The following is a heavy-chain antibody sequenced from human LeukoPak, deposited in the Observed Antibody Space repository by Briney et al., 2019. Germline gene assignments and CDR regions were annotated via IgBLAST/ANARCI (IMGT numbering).Heavy chain of an antibody. Sequence: GPSLRPSFAPVGLSASITYMSWVPHAPGRGLGWVSTVSASGSNTCYADSVKGRFTISRDNSKNTLYLQMNSLRAEDTAIFYCAKDFFNYGDNGPGHYWGQGTLVTVSS. D-gene: IGHD4-17*01. CDR3: AKDFFNYGDNGPGHY. CDR1: GLSASITY. V-gene: IGHV3-23*01. J-gene: IGHJ4*02. CDR2: VSASGSNT.